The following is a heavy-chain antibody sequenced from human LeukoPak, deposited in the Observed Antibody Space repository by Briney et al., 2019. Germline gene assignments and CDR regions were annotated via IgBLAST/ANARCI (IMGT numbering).Heavy chain of an antibody. V-gene: IGHV3-21*01. CDR2: ISSSRTYI. D-gene: IGHD6-6*01. J-gene: IGHJ4*02. CDR1: GFTFSSYA. CDR3: ARDLGSSSFDY. Sequence: PGGSLRLSCAASGFTFSSYAMTWVRQAPGKGLEWVSSISSSRTYISYADSVKGRFTISRDNAKNSLYLQMNSLRAEDTAVYYCARDLGSSSFDYWGQGTLVTVSS.